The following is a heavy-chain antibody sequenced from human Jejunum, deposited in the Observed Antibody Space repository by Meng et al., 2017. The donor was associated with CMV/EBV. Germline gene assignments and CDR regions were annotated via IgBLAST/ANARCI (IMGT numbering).Heavy chain of an antibody. D-gene: IGHD1-26*01. J-gene: IGHJ6*02. V-gene: IGHV3-11*04. Sequence: TFPDFYMTWPRQAPGKGLEWISSISSGSRTIDYADSVQGRFTISRDNARNIVYLQMNSLRAEDTAVYYCARYSGSYYYYSGLDVWGQGTTVTVSS. CDR2: ISSGSRTI. CDR1: TFPDFY. CDR3: ARYSGSYYYYSGLDV.